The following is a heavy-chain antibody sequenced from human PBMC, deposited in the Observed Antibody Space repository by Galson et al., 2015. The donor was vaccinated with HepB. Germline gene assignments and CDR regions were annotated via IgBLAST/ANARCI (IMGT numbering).Heavy chain of an antibody. V-gene: IGHV3-53*01. D-gene: IGHD7-27*01. J-gene: IGHJ4*02. CDR1: GFSVTSNY. CDR3: AQLGTGY. Sequence: SLRLSCAASGFSVTSNYMNWVRQAPGKGLEWVSVIYGGRDTYYADLVKGRFTNSRDNSKNAVYLQMSSLRAEDTAVYYCAQLGTGYWGQGTLVAVSS. CDR2: IYGGRDT.